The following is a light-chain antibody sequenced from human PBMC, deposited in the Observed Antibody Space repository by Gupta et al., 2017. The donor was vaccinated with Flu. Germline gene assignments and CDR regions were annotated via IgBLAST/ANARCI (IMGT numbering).Light chain of an antibody. CDR1: SLRTYY. V-gene: IGLV3-19*01. Sequence: SSELTPDPAVAVALGPTVRITCPGDSLRTYYASWYQQKPGKAPVLVIYGYNNRPSGIPGRFSGSSSGNTASLTITGAQAEDEADYYCKSRDSSGNHLVFGGGTKLTVL. CDR3: KSRDSSGNHLV. J-gene: IGLJ3*02. CDR2: GYN.